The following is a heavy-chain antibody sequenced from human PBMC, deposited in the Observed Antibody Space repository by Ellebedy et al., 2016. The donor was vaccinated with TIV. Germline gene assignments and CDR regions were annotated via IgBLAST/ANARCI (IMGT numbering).Heavy chain of an antibody. CDR2: IYYSGST. CDR1: GGSVSSVGYS. J-gene: IGHJ4*02. D-gene: IGHD6-19*01. Sequence: SETLSLTCAVSGGSVSSVGYSWSWIRQPPGKGLAWIGRIYYSGSTYYNPSLKSRVTISVDTSKNQFSLKLSSVTAADTAVYYCARHSPRYSSGWYPYYFDYWGQGTLVTVSS. V-gene: IGHV4-39*07. CDR3: ARHSPRYSSGWYPYYFDY.